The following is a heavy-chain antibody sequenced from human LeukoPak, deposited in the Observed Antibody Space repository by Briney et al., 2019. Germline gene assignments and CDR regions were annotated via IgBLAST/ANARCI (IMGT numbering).Heavy chain of an antibody. J-gene: IGHJ4*02. D-gene: IGHD3-22*01. V-gene: IGHV1-18*01. CDR2: ISAYNGNT. Sequence: ASVKVSRKASGYTFTSYGISWVRQAPGQGLEWMGWISAYNGNTNYAQKLQGRVTMTTDTSTSTAYMELRSLRSDDTAVYYCARSGYYDSSGPFDYWGQGTLVTVSS. CDR3: ARSGYYDSSGPFDY. CDR1: GYTFTSYG.